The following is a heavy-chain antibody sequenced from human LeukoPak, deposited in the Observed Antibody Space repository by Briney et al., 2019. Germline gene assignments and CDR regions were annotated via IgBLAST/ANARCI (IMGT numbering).Heavy chain of an antibody. D-gene: IGHD1-20*01. V-gene: IGHV1-8*01. CDR3: ARVGPGNWNRQRRPNFDY. CDR2: MNPNSGNT. J-gene: IGHJ4*02. Sequence: ASVKVSCKASGYTFTSYDINWVRQATGQGLEWMGWMNPNSGNTGYAQKFQGRVTMTRNTSISTAYMELRSLRSDDTAVYYCARVGPGNWNRQRRPNFDYWGQGTLVTVSS. CDR1: GYTFTSYD.